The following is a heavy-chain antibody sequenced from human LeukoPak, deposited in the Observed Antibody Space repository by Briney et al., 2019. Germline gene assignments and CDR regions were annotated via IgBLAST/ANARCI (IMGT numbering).Heavy chain of an antibody. Sequence: SETLSLTCTVSGGSISSSSYYWGWIRQPPGKGLEWIGSIYYSRSTYYNPSLKSRVTISVDTSKNQFSLKLSSVTAADTAVYYCARRVGVEYFQHWGQGTLVTVSS. CDR1: GGSISSSSYY. CDR3: ARRVGVEYFQH. D-gene: IGHD1-26*01. CDR2: IYYSRST. V-gene: IGHV4-39*01. J-gene: IGHJ1*01.